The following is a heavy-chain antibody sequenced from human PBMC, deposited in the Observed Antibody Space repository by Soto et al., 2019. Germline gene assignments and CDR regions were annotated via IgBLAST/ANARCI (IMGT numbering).Heavy chain of an antibody. CDR2: IDYSGST. CDR3: ATSPIFGVVSA. Sequence: PSETLSLTCTVSEESINTNYWIWIRQPPGKRLEWIGNIDYSGSTYYNPSLKSRVTISMDRSKNQLSLKLTSVIAADTAVYYCATSPIFGVVSAWGPGTLVTVSS. J-gene: IGHJ4*02. CDR1: EESINTNY. D-gene: IGHD3-3*01. V-gene: IGHV4-59*01.